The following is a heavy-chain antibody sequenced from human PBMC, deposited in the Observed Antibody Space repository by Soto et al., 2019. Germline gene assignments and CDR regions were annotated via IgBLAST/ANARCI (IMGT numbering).Heavy chain of an antibody. D-gene: IGHD1-1*01. Sequence: ASVKVSGKASGYTFTSYGISWVRQAPGQGLEWMGWISAYNGNTNYAQKLQGRVTVTTDTSTSTAYMELRSLRSDDTAVYYCARVEKVTTTGMDVWGQGTTVTVSS. CDR3: ARVEKVTTTGMDV. CDR2: ISAYNGNT. J-gene: IGHJ6*02. V-gene: IGHV1-18*04. CDR1: GYTFTSYG.